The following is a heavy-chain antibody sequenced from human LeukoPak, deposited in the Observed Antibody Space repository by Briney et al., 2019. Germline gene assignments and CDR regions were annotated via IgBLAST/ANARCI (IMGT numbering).Heavy chain of an antibody. V-gene: IGHV3-53*04. Sequence: GGSLRLSCAASGFTFSSNYMSWVRQAQGKGLERVSVIYSGGSTYYADSVKGRFTISRHNSKNTLYLQMNSLRAEDTAVYFCARDRGSGWYDYWGQGTLVTVSS. J-gene: IGHJ4*02. CDR1: GFTFSSNY. CDR3: ARDRGSGWYDY. D-gene: IGHD6-19*01. CDR2: IYSGGST.